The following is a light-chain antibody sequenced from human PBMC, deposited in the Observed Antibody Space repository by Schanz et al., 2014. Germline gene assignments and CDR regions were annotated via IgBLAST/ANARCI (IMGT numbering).Light chain of an antibody. J-gene: IGKJ1*01. CDR1: QSVISSY. V-gene: IGKV3D-20*02. CDR2: DAS. CDR3: QQGRNWPMT. Sequence: EIVLTQSPGTLSLSPGERATLSCRASQSVISSYLAWYQQKPGQAPRLLIYDASTRATAIPDRFSGSGSGTDFTLTISRLEPEDFAVYFCQQGRNWPMTFGQGTKVEI.